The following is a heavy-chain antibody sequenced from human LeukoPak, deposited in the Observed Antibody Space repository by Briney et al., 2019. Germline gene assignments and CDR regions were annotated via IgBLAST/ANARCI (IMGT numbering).Heavy chain of an antibody. J-gene: IGHJ4*02. CDR3: AKVIGIYGNFDY. V-gene: IGHV3-23*01. Sequence: PGGSLRLSCAASGFTFSSYSMNWVRQAPGKGLEWVSAISGSGGSTYYADSVKGRFTISRDNSKNTLYLQMNSLRAEDTAVYYCAKVIGIYGNFDYWGQGTLVTVSS. CDR2: ISGSGGST. D-gene: IGHD2/OR15-2a*01. CDR1: GFTFSSYS.